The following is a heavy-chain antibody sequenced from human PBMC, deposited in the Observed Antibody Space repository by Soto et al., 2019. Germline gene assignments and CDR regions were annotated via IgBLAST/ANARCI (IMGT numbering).Heavy chain of an antibody. CDR2: INAGNGNT. V-gene: IGHV1-3*01. CDR1: GYTFTSYA. D-gene: IGHD4-4*01. J-gene: IGHJ6*02. Sequence: QVQLVQSGAEVKKPGASVKVSCKASGYTFTSYAMHWVRQAPGQRLEWMGWINAGNGNTKYSQKFQGRVTITRDTSASTSDMDLSSLRSEDTAVYYCARERYSNYDYYYYGMDVWGQGTTVTVSS. CDR3: ARERYSNYDYYYYGMDV.